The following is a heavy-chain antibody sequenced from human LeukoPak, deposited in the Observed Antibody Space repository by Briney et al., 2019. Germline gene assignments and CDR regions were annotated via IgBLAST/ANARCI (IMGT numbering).Heavy chain of an antibody. V-gene: IGHV5-51*01. CDR2: IHPGDSGT. D-gene: IGHD5-18*01. Sequence: LGESLKISCKASGYRFTNYWIGWVRQMPGKGLEWMGIIHPGDSGTKYSPSFQDQVTMSFDESTTTAYLQWCSLRASDSAIYYCARGGTYRYGSSDYWGQGTLVTVSS. J-gene: IGHJ4*02. CDR1: GYRFTNYW. CDR3: ARGGTYRYGSSDY.